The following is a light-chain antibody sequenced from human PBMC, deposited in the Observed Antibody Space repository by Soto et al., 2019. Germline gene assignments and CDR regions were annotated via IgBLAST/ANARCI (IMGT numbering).Light chain of an antibody. J-gene: IGLJ1*01. CDR1: SSDVGGYNH. CDR2: ELS. CDR3: SSYTSSSTLLYV. V-gene: IGLV2-14*01. Sequence: QSALTQPASVSGSPGQSITISCTGTSSDVGGYNHVSWYQQYPGKAPKVIIYELSNRPSGISNRFSGSKSGNTASLTISGLQAEDEAAYYCSSYTSSSTLLYVFGTGTKVTVL.